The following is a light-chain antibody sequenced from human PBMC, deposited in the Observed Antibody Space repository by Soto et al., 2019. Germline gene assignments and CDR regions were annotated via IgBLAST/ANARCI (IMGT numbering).Light chain of an antibody. V-gene: IGKV1-5*01. CDR3: QQYNSYPCT. Sequence: DVQMAQSPSTLSASVGDRVTITCRANQDVSSWLAWYQQKPGKAPKLLIYDASSLESGVPPRFSGSGSGTEFTLTISSLQPDDSATYYCQQYNSYPCTFGQGTKVDIK. J-gene: IGKJ1*01. CDR1: QDVSSW. CDR2: DAS.